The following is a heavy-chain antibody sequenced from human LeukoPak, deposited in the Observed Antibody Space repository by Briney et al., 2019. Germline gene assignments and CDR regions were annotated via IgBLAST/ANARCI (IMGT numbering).Heavy chain of an antibody. CDR1: GFTFDDYA. CDR3: AKDSWLRSRLGIYYFDY. J-gene: IGHJ4*02. D-gene: IGHD5-12*01. V-gene: IGHV3-9*01. CDR2: ISWNSGSI. Sequence: GRSLRLSCAASGFTFDDYAMHWVRQAPGKGLEWVSGISWNSGSIGYADSVKGRFTISRDNAKNSLYLQMNSLRAEDTALYYCAKDSWLRSRLGIYYFDYWGQGTLVTVSS.